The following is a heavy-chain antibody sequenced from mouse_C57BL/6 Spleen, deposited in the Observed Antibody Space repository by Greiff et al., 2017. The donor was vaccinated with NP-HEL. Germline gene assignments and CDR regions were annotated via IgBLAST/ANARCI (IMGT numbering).Heavy chain of an antibody. CDR3: ARGVVATISY. CDR1: GYTFTSYG. Sequence: QVQLQQSGAELARPGASVKLSCKASGYTFTSYGISWVKQRTGQGLEWIGEIYPRSGNTYYNEKFKGKATLTADKSASTAYMELRSLTSEDSAVYFCARGVVATISYWGQGTLVTVSA. J-gene: IGHJ3*01. CDR2: IYPRSGNT. V-gene: IGHV1-81*01. D-gene: IGHD1-1*01.